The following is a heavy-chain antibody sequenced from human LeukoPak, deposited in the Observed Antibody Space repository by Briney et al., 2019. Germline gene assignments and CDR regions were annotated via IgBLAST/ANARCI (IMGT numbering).Heavy chain of an antibody. D-gene: IGHD3-10*01. Sequence: SVKVSCKASGGTFSSYAISWVRQAPGQGLEWMGRIIPILGIANYAQKFQGRVTITADKSTSTAYMELSSLRSEDTAVYYCARGSLVGSGSPSFDYWGQGTLVTVSS. CDR3: ARGSLVGSGSPSFDY. J-gene: IGHJ4*02. CDR2: IIPILGIA. V-gene: IGHV1-69*04. CDR1: GGTFSSYA.